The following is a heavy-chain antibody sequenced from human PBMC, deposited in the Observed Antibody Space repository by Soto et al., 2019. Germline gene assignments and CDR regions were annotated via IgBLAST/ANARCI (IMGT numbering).Heavy chain of an antibody. V-gene: IGHV4-59*08. J-gene: IGHJ5*02. CDR3: ARRLGDYVNTWWFDP. Sequence: SETLSLTCTVSGGSISSYYWSWIRQPPGKGLEWIGYIYYSGSTNYNPSLKSRVTMSVDTSKNQFSLKLSSVTAADTAVYYCARRLGDYVNTWWFDPWGQGTLVTVSS. D-gene: IGHD4-17*01. CDR2: IYYSGST. CDR1: GGSISSYY.